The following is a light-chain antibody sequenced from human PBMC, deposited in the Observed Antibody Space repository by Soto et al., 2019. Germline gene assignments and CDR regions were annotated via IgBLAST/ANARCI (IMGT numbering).Light chain of an antibody. CDR3: QQYNNWPRT. CDR2: GAS. Sequence: EIVMTQSPATLSVSPGERATLSCRASQSVASSYLTWYQQKPGQPPRLLIYGASTRATGVPGRFSGSGSGTEFTLTISSLQSEDFAVYYCQQYNNWPRTFGQGTKVDIK. CDR1: QSVASSY. J-gene: IGKJ1*01. V-gene: IGKV3-15*01.